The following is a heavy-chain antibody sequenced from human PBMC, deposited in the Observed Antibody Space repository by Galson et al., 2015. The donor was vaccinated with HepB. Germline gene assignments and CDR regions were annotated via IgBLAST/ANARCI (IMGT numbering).Heavy chain of an antibody. Sequence: SLRLSCAASGFTFSNYGMHWVRQPPGKGLEWVSGITYNSRGIDYADSVEGRFTISRDNAKNSLDLQMNSLRTEDTALYFCVKAGHSIIASGTYFDYWGQGSLVTVSS. V-gene: IGHV3-9*01. CDR3: VKAGHSIIASGTYFDY. CDR1: GFTFSNYG. J-gene: IGHJ4*02. CDR2: ITYNSRGI. D-gene: IGHD6-13*01.